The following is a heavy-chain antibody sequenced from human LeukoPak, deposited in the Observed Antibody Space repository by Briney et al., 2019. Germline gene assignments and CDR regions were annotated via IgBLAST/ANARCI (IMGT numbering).Heavy chain of an antibody. CDR2: IIPIFGTA. CDR1: GGTFSSYA. Sequence: SVKVSCKASGGTFSSYAISWVRQAPGQGLEWMGRIIPIFGTANYAQKFQGRVTITTDESTSTAYMELSSLKASDTAMYYCARRKGSSGGDIALNWFDPWGQGTLVTVSS. J-gene: IGHJ5*02. D-gene: IGHD2-15*01. V-gene: IGHV1-69*05. CDR3: ARRKGSSGGDIALNWFDP.